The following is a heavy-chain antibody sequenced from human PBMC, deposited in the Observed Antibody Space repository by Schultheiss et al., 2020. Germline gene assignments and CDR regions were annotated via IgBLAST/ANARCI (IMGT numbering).Heavy chain of an antibody. CDR3: ARDYGADY. D-gene: IGHD4/OR15-4a*01. V-gene: IGHV3-30-3*01. CDR1: GFTFSSYA. Sequence: GGSLRLSCAASGFTFSSYAMHWVRQAPGKGLEWVAVISYDGSNKYYADSVKGRFTISRDNVKNSLYLQMNSLRAEDTAVYYCARDYGADYWGQGTLVTVSS. CDR2: ISYDGSNK. J-gene: IGHJ4*02.